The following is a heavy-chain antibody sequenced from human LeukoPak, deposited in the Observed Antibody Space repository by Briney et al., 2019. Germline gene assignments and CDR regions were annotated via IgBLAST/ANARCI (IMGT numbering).Heavy chain of an antibody. CDR1: GGSFSGYY. CDR3: ARDGFYYSRPFDY. Sequence: SETLSLTCAVYGGSFSGYYWSWIRQPPGKGLEWIGEINHSGSTNYNPSLKSRVTISVDTSKNQFSLKLSSVTAADTAVYYCARDGFYYSRPFDYWGQGTLVTVSS. V-gene: IGHV4-34*01. CDR2: INHSGST. D-gene: IGHD4-4*01. J-gene: IGHJ4*02.